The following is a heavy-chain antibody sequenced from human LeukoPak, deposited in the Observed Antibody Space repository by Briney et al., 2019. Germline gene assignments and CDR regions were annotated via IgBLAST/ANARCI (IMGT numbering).Heavy chain of an antibody. D-gene: IGHD5-24*01. CDR1: GGSISSHY. Sequence: KPSETLSLTCTVSGGSISSHYWSWIRQPPGKGLEWIGYFYYTGSINYNPSLKSRVTISVDTSKNQFSLKLSSVTAADTAVYYCARTSWLQSSYYFDYWGQGTLVTVSS. CDR3: ARTSWLQSSYYFDY. J-gene: IGHJ4*02. V-gene: IGHV4-59*08. CDR2: FYYTGSI.